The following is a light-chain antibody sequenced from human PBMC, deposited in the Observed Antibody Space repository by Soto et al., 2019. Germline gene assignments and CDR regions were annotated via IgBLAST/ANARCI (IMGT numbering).Light chain of an antibody. V-gene: IGKV3-20*01. CDR3: QQYGSSPFT. J-gene: IGKJ3*01. CDR1: QSVSSSY. Sequence: EIVLTQSPGTLSLSPGERATLSCRASQSVSSSYLAWYQQKPGQAPRLLIYGASSRATGIPDRFSGSGSGTDFTLTISRLEPEDFAVYYCQQYGSSPFTFAPGTTVDIK. CDR2: GAS.